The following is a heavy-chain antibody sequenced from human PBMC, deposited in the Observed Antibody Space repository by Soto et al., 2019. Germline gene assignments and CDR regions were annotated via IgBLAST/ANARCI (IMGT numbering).Heavy chain of an antibody. V-gene: IGHV1-46*01. CDR3: ARRDCFSSSCYFKY. J-gene: IGHJ4*02. D-gene: IGHD2-2*01. Sequence: QVSLVQSGAEVKKPVASVKVSCKASGYTFTSYYEHWVRQAPGQGLEWMGIINASGATTTYAQNFQGRVAMTRDTSTSTVYMELSSLRSEDTAVYYCARRDCFSSSCYFKYWGQGTLVTVSS. CDR2: INASGATT. CDR1: GYTFTSYY.